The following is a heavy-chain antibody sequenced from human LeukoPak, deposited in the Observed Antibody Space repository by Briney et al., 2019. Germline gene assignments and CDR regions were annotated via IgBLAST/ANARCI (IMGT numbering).Heavy chain of an antibody. CDR2: INHSGST. J-gene: IGHJ4*02. V-gene: IGHV4-34*01. D-gene: IGHD3-22*01. CDR1: GGSFSGYY. CDR3: ARGSHFVYYYDSSGYYYDY. Sequence: PSETLSLTCAVYGGSFSGYYWSWIRQPPGKGLEWIGEINHSGSTNYNPSLKSRVTISVDTSKNQFSLKLSSVTAADTAAYYCARGSHFVYYYDSSGYYYDYWGQGTLVTVSS.